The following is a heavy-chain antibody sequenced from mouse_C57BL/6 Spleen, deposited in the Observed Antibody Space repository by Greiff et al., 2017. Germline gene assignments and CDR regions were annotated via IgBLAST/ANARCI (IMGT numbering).Heavy chain of an antibody. CDR1: GFTFSSYA. CDR2: ISDDGSYT. Sequence: DVKLVESGGGLVKPGGSLKLSCAASGFTFSSYAMSWVRQTPEKRLEWVATISDDGSYTYYPDNVKGRFTISRDNAKNNLYLQVSDLNSEDTAVYSCARDRGAYYSSWYFDVWGTGTTVTVSS. J-gene: IGHJ1*03. CDR3: ARDRGAYYSSWYFDV. V-gene: IGHV5-4*01. D-gene: IGHD2-5*01.